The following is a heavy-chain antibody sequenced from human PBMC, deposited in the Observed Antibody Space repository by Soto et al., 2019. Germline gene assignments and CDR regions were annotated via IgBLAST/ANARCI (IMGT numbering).Heavy chain of an antibody. Sequence: ASVKVSCKASGYTFTSYYMHWVRQAPGQGLEWMGIINPSGGSTSYAQKFQGRVTMTRDTSTSTVYMELSSLRSEDTAVYYCATLWFGEFPFDYWGQGTLVTVSS. V-gene: IGHV1-46*03. CDR2: INPSGGST. CDR3: ATLWFGEFPFDY. J-gene: IGHJ4*02. D-gene: IGHD3-10*01. CDR1: GYTFTSYY.